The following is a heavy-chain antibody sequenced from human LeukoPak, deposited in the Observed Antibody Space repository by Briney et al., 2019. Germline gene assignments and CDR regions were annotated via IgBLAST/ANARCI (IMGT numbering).Heavy chain of an antibody. CDR2: IYYSGST. D-gene: IGHD2-15*01. J-gene: IGHJ5*02. Sequence: SETLSLTCTVSGGSISRYYWSWIRQPPGKGLEWIGYIYYSGSTNYNPSLKSRVTISVDTSKNQFSLKLSSVTAADTAVYYCARGDINWFDPWGQGTLVTVSS. V-gene: IGHV4-59*08. CDR3: ARGDINWFDP. CDR1: GGSISRYY.